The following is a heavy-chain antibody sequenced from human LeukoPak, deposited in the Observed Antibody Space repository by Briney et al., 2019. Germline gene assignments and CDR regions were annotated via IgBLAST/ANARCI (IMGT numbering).Heavy chain of an antibody. V-gene: IGHV4-38-2*01. Sequence: SETLSLICAVSGFSISSTYYGAWIRQTPGNGLGWIATITHSGNTYYISSLDSRLTISLDTSKRHFSLRLTSVTAADTAVYYCARINAPVATFDSWGLGTLVAVSS. CDR3: ARINAPVATFDS. CDR2: ITHSGNT. J-gene: IGHJ4*02. D-gene: IGHD2-21*01. CDR1: GFSISSTYY.